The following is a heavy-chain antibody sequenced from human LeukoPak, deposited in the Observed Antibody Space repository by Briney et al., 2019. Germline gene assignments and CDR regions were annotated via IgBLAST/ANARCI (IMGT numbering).Heavy chain of an antibody. V-gene: IGHV4-39*01. CDR3: ARRGTSGWAYYFDF. D-gene: IGHD6-19*01. Sequence: SETLSLTCTVSGDSITTSSNYWGWLRHLPGKGQEWIGSVYRSGSSYYNPSLKSRVTISVDTSKNQFTLNLTSVTAADTAVYHCARRGTSGWAYYFDFWGPGSLLTVSS. J-gene: IGHJ4*02. CDR2: VYRSGSS. CDR1: GDSITTSSNY.